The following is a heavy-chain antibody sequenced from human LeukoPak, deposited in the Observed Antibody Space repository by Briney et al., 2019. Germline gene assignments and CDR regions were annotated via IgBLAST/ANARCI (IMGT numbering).Heavy chain of an antibody. Sequence: SVKVSCKASGGTFSSYAISWVRQAPGQGLEWMGRIIPILGIANYAQKFQGRVTITADKSTSTAYMELSSLRSEDTAVYYCARTRRHCSSTSCYTGTYYYYGMDVWGQGTTVTVSS. CDR3: ARTRRHCSSTSCYTGTYYYYGMDV. V-gene: IGHV1-69*04. CDR2: IIPILGIA. D-gene: IGHD2-2*02. CDR1: GGTFSSYA. J-gene: IGHJ6*02.